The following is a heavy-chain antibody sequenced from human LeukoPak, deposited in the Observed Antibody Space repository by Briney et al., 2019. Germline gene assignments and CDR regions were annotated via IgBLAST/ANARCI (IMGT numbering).Heavy chain of an antibody. CDR3: ARVGGDYSNYVQDY. V-gene: IGHV4-39*07. CDR2: IYYSGST. D-gene: IGHD4-11*01. Sequence: SETLSLTCTVSGGSISSSSYYWGWIRQPPGKGLEWIGSIYYSGSTYYNPSLKSRVTISVDTSKNQFSLKLSSVTAADTAVYYCARVGGDYSNYVQDYWGQGTLVTVSS. CDR1: GGSISSSSYY. J-gene: IGHJ4*02.